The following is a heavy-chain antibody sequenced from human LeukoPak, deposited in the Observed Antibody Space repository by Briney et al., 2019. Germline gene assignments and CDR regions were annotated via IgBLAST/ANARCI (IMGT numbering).Heavy chain of an antibody. Sequence: ASVKVSCKTSGYTFTSYYIHWVRQAPGQGLEWMGIINPSGGSTTYAQEFQGRVTMTRDTSTSTVYMELSSLRSEDTAVYYCARLLGATTSTHFDYWGQGTLVTVSS. D-gene: IGHD1-26*01. CDR3: ARLLGATTSTHFDY. CDR2: INPSGGST. J-gene: IGHJ4*02. V-gene: IGHV1-46*01. CDR1: GYTFTSYY.